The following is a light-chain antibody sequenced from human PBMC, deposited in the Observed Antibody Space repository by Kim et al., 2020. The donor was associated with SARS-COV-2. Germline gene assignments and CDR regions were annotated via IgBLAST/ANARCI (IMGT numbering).Light chain of an antibody. V-gene: IGKV3-11*01. CDR2: DIS. J-gene: IGKJ2*01. CDR3: QQRTNWL. Sequence: EIVLTQSPATLSLSPGERATLSCRASQTVRSSFAWYQQKPGQPPRLLIYDISNMATGIPARFSGSGSGTDFTLTISSLEPEDSAVYYCQQRTNWLFGQGTKLEI. CDR1: QTVRSS.